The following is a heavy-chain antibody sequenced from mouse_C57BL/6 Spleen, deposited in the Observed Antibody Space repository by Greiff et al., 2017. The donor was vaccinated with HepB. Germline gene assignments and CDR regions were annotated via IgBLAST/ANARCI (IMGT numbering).Heavy chain of an antibody. D-gene: IGHD2-1*01. V-gene: IGHV1-82*01. CDR3: ARSHYGNSDY. CDR1: GYAFSSYW. J-gene: IGHJ2*01. Sequence: VQLQQPGPELVKPGASVKISCKASGYAFSSYWMNWVKQRPGKGLEWIGRIYPGDGDTNYNGKFKGKATLTADKSSSTAYMQLSSLTSEDSAVYFCARSHYGNSDYWGQGTTLTVSS. CDR2: IYPGDGDT.